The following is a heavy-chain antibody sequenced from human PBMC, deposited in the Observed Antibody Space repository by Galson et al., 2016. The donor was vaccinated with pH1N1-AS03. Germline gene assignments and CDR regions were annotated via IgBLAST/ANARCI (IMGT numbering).Heavy chain of an antibody. V-gene: IGHV6-1*01. D-gene: IGHD4-17*01. CDR2: TYLRSTWYH. CDR1: GDSVLSDSAA. Sequence: CAISGDSVLSDSAAWNWVRQSPSRGLEWLGRTYLRSTWYHDYAESMKSRIIINADTPKNQFSLQLNSVTPEDTAVYYCVRDIYGDPLGEWGQGTLVTVSS. CDR3: VRDIYGDPLGE. J-gene: IGHJ4*02.